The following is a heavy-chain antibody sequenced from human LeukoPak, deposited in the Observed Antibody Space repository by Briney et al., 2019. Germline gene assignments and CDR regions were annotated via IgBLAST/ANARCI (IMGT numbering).Heavy chain of an antibody. D-gene: IGHD3-16*02. CDR2: IRFDGTNK. CDR3: AKTSLSDASCHYYYMDV. Sequence: GGSLRLSCAASGFTFSSYAMHWVRHAPGKGLEGVAFIRFDGTNKFYADSVKGRFTISRHNSQNTVSLQVNNLRTEDTALYYCAKTSLSDASCHYYYMDVWGKGTTVTVSS. V-gene: IGHV3-30*02. J-gene: IGHJ6*03. CDR1: GFTFSSYA.